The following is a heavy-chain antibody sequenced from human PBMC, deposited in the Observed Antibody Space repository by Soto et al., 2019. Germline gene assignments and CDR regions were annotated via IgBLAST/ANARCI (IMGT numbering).Heavy chain of an antibody. Sequence: SVKVSCKASGGTFSSYAISWVRQAPGQGLEWMGGIIPIFGTANYAQKFQGRVTITADESTSTAYMELSSLRSEDTAVYYCARDAEYDILTGYTQNWFDPWGQGTLVTVSS. CDR3: ARDAEYDILTGYTQNWFDP. V-gene: IGHV1-69*13. CDR1: GGTFSSYA. J-gene: IGHJ5*02. D-gene: IGHD3-9*01. CDR2: IIPIFGTA.